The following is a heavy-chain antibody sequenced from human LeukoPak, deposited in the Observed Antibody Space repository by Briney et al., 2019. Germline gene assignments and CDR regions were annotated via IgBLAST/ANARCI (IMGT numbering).Heavy chain of an antibody. CDR1: GGSIGKGSYY. CDR3: ARDGGYTYGYSHFDY. V-gene: IGHV4-61*02. Sequence: PSETQSLTCTVSGGSIGKGSYYWSWIRQPAGKGLEWIGRIYTSGSTNYNPSLKSRVTITVDTSKNQFPLNLSSVTAADTAVYYCARDGGYTYGYSHFDYWGQGTLVTVSS. D-gene: IGHD5-18*01. J-gene: IGHJ4*02. CDR2: IYTSGST.